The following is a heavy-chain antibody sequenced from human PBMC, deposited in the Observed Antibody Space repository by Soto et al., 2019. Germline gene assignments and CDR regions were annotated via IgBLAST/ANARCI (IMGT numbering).Heavy chain of an antibody. Sequence: PSETLSLTCTVSGGSISSGDYYWGWIRQPPGKGLEWIGYIYYSGSTYYNPSLKSRVTISVDTSKNQFSLKLSSVTAADTAVYCCARGNVDTDMAYWGQGTLVTVSS. CDR3: ARGNVDTDMAY. V-gene: IGHV4-30-4*01. CDR2: IYYSGST. CDR1: GGSISSGDYY. D-gene: IGHD5-18*01. J-gene: IGHJ4*02.